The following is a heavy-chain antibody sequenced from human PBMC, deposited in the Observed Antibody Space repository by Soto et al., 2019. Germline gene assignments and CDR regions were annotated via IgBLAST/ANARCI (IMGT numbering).Heavy chain of an antibody. CDR3: ARIQHYSMDL. V-gene: IGHV5-51*01. J-gene: IGHJ6*02. CDR1: GYTFTIYW. CDR2: IYPSDSDT. Sequence: PGESLKISCKGSGYTFTIYWIGWVRQMPGKGLEWMGIIYPSDSDTRYSPSFQGQVTISADKSISTAYLQWSSLKASDTAMYYCARIQHYSMDLWGQGTTVTVSS.